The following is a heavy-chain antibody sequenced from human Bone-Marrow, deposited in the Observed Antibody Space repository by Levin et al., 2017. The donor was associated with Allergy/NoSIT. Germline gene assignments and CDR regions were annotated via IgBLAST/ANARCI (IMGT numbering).Heavy chain of an antibody. J-gene: IGHJ4*02. V-gene: IGHV3-7*04. D-gene: IGHD6-19*01. CDR2: INQDASEK. CDR3: ARERRGGSGWYYFDY. CDR1: GFTFNRFW. Sequence: GESLKISCAASGFTFNRFWMSWVRQAPGKGLEWVAYINQDASEKYYVDSVKGRFTISGDNAKNSMYLQINSLRAEDTAVYYCARERRGGSGWYYFDYWGQGTLVTVSS.